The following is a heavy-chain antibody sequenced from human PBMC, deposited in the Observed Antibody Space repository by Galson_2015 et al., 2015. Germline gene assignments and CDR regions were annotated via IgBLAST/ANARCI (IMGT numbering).Heavy chain of an antibody. CDR1: GYTLTELS. Sequence: SVKVSCKVSGYTLTELSMHWVRQAPGKGLEWMGGFDPEDGETIYAQKFQGRVTMTEDTSTDTAYMELSSLRSEDTAVYYCATGHYGDYDGACGAFDIWGQGTMVPASS. V-gene: IGHV1-24*01. D-gene: IGHD4-17*01. J-gene: IGHJ3*02. CDR2: FDPEDGET. CDR3: ATGHYGDYDGACGAFDI.